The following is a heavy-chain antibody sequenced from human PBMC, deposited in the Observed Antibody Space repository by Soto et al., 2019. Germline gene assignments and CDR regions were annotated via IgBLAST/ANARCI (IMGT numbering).Heavy chain of an antibody. CDR1: GFTFSSYS. CDR3: ARVGCSSTSCPRFRKYYYYYYMDV. CDR2: ISSSSSTI. J-gene: IGHJ6*03. Sequence: GGSLRLSCAASGFTFSSYSMNWVRQAPGKGLEWVSYISSSSSTIYYADSVKGRFTISRDNAKNSLYLQMNSLRAEDKAVYYCARVGCSSTSCPRFRKYYYYYYMDVWGKGTTVTVSS. V-gene: IGHV3-48*01. D-gene: IGHD2-2*01.